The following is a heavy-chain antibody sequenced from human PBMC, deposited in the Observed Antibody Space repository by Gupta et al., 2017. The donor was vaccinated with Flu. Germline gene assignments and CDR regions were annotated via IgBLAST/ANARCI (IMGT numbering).Heavy chain of an antibody. CDR2: IDFSGNT. CDR3: ARVSSFYSNSYGYDS. V-gene: IGHV4-39*01. D-gene: IGHD6-6*01. Sequence: IRQPPGKGLEWVGLIDFSGNTYYNPSLKSRLTISADTSQFSLKMRSVTATDTALYYCARVSSFYSNSYGYDSWGQGTLVTVS. J-gene: IGHJ4*02.